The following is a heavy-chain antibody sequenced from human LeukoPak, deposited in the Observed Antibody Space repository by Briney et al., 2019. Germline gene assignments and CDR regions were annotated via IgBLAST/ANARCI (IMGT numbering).Heavy chain of an antibody. V-gene: IGHV4-39*07. D-gene: IGHD6-13*01. J-gene: IGHJ4*02. Sequence: GSLRLSCAASGFTFSSYAMSWVRQAPGKGLEWIGSIYYSGSTYYNPSLKSRVTISVDTSKNQFSLKLTSVTAADTAVYYCARDGYGPHWGQGTLVTVSS. CDR1: GFTFSSYA. CDR3: ARDGYGPH. CDR2: IYYSGST.